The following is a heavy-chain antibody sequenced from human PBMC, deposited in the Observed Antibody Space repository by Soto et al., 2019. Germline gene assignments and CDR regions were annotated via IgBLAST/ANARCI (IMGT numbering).Heavy chain of an antibody. J-gene: IGHJ5*02. V-gene: IGHV1-69*06. D-gene: IGHD3-10*01. CDR2: VIPIFGTA. CDR3: ASGYYGSGSYYNVGFSWFDP. Sequence: SVKVSCKASGGTFSSYAISWVRQAPGQGLEWMGGVIPIFGTANYAQKFQGRVTITADKSTSTAYMELSSLRSEDTAVYYCASGYYGSGSYYNVGFSWFDPWGQGTLVTVSS. CDR1: GGTFSSYA.